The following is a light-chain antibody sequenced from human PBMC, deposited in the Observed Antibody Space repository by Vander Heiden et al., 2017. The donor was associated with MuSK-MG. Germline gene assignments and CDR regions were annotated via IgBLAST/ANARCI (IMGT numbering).Light chain of an antibody. V-gene: IGLV2-8*01. Sequence: QSALTQPASASGSPGQSVTISCTGTGSDIGSFDYVSWFQHHPGKATKLLIFEVNKRPAVVPHRFSGYKCGTTASPTVSGLQADDEAVYHGSSYAGNNDWVFGGGTEVTVL. CDR3: SSYAGNNDWV. CDR2: EVN. J-gene: IGLJ3*02. CDR1: GSDIGSFDY.